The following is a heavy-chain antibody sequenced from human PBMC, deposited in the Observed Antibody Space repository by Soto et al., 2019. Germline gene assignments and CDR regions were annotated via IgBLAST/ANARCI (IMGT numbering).Heavy chain of an antibody. D-gene: IGHD4-17*01. CDR2: IYYSGST. CDR3: ARDHYGDYFDY. J-gene: IGHJ4*02. V-gene: IGHV4-59*01. Sequence: SETLSLTCTVSGGSISSYYWSWIRQHPGKGLEWIGYIYYSGSTNYNPSLKSRVTISVDTSKNQFSLKLSSVTAADTAVYYCARDHYGDYFDYWGQGTLVTVSS. CDR1: GGSISSYY.